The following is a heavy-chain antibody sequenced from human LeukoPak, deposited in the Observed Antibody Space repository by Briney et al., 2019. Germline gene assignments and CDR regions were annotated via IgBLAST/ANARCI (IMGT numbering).Heavy chain of an antibody. CDR3: ARYGSGKNFDY. Sequence: GGSLRLSCAPPGFTFSNFGIHWVRQAPGKGLEWVALIWHDGSQKYYADSVKGRFTISRDNSKNTLYLQMNSLRAEDTAVYYCARYGSGKNFDYWGQGTLVTVSS. CDR2: IWHDGSQK. V-gene: IGHV3-33*01. CDR1: GFTFSNFG. D-gene: IGHD3-10*01. J-gene: IGHJ4*02.